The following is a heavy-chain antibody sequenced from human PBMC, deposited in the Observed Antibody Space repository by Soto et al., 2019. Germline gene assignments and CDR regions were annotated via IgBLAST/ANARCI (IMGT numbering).Heavy chain of an antibody. D-gene: IGHD7-27*01. CDR1: GFSFSISP. J-gene: IGHJ4*02. CDR3: ARDPKTSGGQHWAFNYFDS. Sequence: GGSLRLSCAASGFSFSISPMHWVRQAPGKGPEWLALISYDGTNKFYADSVKGRFTISRDNSKSTLYLQVDSLRPEDAAVYYCARDPKTSGGQHWAFNYFDSWGQGTLVTVSS. V-gene: IGHV3-30-3*01. CDR2: ISYDGTNK.